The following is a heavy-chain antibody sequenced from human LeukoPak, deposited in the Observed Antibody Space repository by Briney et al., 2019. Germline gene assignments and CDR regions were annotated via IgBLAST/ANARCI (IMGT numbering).Heavy chain of an antibody. CDR2: IWYDGSNE. Sequence: PGRSLRLSCAASGFTFSSYGMHWVRQAPGKGLEWVAVIWYDGSNENYAGSVKGRFTISRDNSKNTLYLQMNSLRVEDTAVYYCAKSGVRAAADTNAFDIWGQGTMVTVSS. J-gene: IGHJ3*02. CDR3: AKSGVRAAADTNAFDI. V-gene: IGHV3-33*03. CDR1: GFTFSSYG. D-gene: IGHD6-13*01.